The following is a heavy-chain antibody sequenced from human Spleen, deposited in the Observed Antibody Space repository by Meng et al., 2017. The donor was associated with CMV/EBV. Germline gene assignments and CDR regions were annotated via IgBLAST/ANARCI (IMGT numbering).Heavy chain of an antibody. CDR1: GFTFSSYG. Sequence: SGFTFSSYGMHWVRQAPGKGLEWVAFIRSDGSIKYYGDSVKGRFTISRDNSKNTLSLQMNNLRAEDTAVYYCAKDSFWSGYHDAFDIWGQGTMVTVSS. V-gene: IGHV3-30*02. J-gene: IGHJ3*02. CDR3: AKDSFWSGYHDAFDI. D-gene: IGHD3-3*01. CDR2: IRSDGSIK.